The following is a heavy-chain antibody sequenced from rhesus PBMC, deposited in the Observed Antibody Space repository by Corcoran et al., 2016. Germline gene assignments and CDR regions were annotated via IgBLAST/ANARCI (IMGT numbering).Heavy chain of an antibody. V-gene: IGHV2S1*01. CDR2: IYWDDDK. D-gene: IGHD4-29*01. CDR1: GFSPPTSGMG. Sequence: QVTLKESGPAQVKPTQTLTLTCTFSGFSPPTSGMGVGWIRPPPGKALEWLATIYWDDDKYYSTSLKSRLTISKDTSKNQVVLTMTNMDPVDTATYYCARVIGSSHVDYWGQGVLVTVSS. J-gene: IGHJ4*01. CDR3: ARVIGSSHVDY.